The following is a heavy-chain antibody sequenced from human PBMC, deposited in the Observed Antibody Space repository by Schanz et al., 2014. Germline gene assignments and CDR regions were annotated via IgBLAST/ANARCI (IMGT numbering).Heavy chain of an antibody. CDR2: ITTSTSYT. J-gene: IGHJ3*02. Sequence: QVQLVESGGGLVKPGGSLRLSCAASGFTFSDNFMSWIRQAPGKGLEWISYITTSTSYTNYADSVKGRFTISRDNAKKSLLLQMNSLRAEDTAVDYCARLGRMGAFDIWGQGTMVTVSS. CDR1: GFTFSDNF. V-gene: IGHV3-11*06. D-gene: IGHD2-8*01. CDR3: ARLGRMGAFDI.